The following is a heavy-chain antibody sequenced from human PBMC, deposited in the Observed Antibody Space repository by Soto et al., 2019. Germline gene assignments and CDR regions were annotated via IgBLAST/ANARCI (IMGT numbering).Heavy chain of an antibody. CDR3: AKDIGITIFGVVDLGDGMDV. J-gene: IGHJ6*02. Sequence: GGSLRLSCAASGFTFSSYGMHWVRQAPGKGLEWVAVISYDGSNKYYADSVKGRFTISRDNSKNTLYLQMNSLRAEDTAVYYCAKDIGITIFGVVDLGDGMDVWGQGTTVTVSS. V-gene: IGHV3-30*18. CDR2: ISYDGSNK. CDR1: GFTFSSYG. D-gene: IGHD3-3*01.